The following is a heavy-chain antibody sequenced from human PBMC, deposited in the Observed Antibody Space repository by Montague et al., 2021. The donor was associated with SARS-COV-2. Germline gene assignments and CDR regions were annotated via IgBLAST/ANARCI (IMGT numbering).Heavy chain of an antibody. CDR2: IYSGGST. V-gene: IGHV3-53*04. J-gene: IGHJ3*02. CDR1: GFTVSSNY. D-gene: IGHD3-10*01. Sequence: SLRLSCAASGFTVSSNYMSWVRQAPGKGLEWVSVIYSGGSTYYADSVKGRFTISGHNSKNTLYLQMNSLRAEDTAVYYCARDPLPYYYGSGSYYNDDAFDIWGQGTMVTVSS. CDR3: ARDPLPYYYGSGSYYNDDAFDI.